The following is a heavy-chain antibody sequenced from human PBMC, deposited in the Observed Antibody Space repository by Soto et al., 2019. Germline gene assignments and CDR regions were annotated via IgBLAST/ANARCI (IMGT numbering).Heavy chain of an antibody. D-gene: IGHD2-2*01. V-gene: IGHV1-3*01. CDR1: GYAFTRYP. CDR3: ARGVATGQLDP. J-gene: IGHJ5*02. Sequence: ALAKGFWKTAGYAFTRYPVSWVIQAPGQRLDWMGWINPDNGNTKSSQKFQDRVIITRDTSASTAYMDLSSLRSEDTAVYYCARGVATGQLDPWGQGTLVTVSS. CDR2: INPDNGNT.